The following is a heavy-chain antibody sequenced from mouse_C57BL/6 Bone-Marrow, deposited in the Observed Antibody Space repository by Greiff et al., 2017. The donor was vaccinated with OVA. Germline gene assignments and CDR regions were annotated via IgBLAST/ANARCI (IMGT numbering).Heavy chain of an antibody. V-gene: IGHV7-1*01. D-gene: IGHD1-1*01. Sequence: EVQGVESGGGLVQSGRSLRLSCATSGFTFSDFYMEWVRQAPGKGLEWIAASRNKANDYTTEYSASVKGRFIVSRDTSQSILYLQMKALRAEDTAIYYCARGAGYYGSRWYFDVWGTGTTVTVSS. CDR3: ARGAGYYGSRWYFDV. J-gene: IGHJ1*03. CDR2: SRNKANDYTT. CDR1: GFTFSDFY.